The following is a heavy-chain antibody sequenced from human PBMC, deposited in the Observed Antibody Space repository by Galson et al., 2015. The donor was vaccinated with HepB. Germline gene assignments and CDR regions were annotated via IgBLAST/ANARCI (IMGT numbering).Heavy chain of an antibody. CDR2: IIPIFGTA. D-gene: IGHD3-16*01. Sequence: SVKVSCKASGGTFSSYAISWVRQAPGQGLEWMGGIIPIFGTANYAQKFQGRVTITADESTSTAYMELSSLRSEDTAVYYCAGFPYDYVWARGPYYYGMDVWGQGTTVTVSS. J-gene: IGHJ6*02. CDR3: AGFPYDYVWARGPYYYGMDV. V-gene: IGHV1-69*13. CDR1: GGTFSSYA.